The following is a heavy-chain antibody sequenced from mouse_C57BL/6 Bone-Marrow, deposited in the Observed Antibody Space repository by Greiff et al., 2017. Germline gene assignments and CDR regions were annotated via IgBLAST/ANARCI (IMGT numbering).Heavy chain of an antibody. CDR1: GYSITSGYY. CDR3: ASLYYDYDGGGYYFDY. Sequence: EVQVVESGPGLVKPSQSLSLTCSVTGYSITSGYYWNWIRQFPGNKLEWMGYISYDGSNNYNPSLKNRISITRDPSKHQFFLKLISVTTEDTATYYCASLYYDYDGGGYYFDYWGQGTTLTVSS. CDR2: ISYDGSN. D-gene: IGHD2-4*01. V-gene: IGHV3-6*01. J-gene: IGHJ2*01.